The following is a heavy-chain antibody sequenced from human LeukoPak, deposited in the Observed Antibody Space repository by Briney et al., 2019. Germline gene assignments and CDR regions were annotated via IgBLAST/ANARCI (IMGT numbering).Heavy chain of an antibody. J-gene: IGHJ3*02. V-gene: IGHV3-23*01. CDR2: ILHNGDST. CDR1: GFTCSTYV. D-gene: IGHD3-16*02. Sequence: GGSLRLSCAASGFTCSTYVMSWVRQAPGKGLEWVSLILHNGDSTYYADSVKGRFTISRDNSKNTLYLQMNSLRAEDTAVYYCARLSSFAFDIWGQGTMVTVSS. CDR3: ARLSSFAFDI.